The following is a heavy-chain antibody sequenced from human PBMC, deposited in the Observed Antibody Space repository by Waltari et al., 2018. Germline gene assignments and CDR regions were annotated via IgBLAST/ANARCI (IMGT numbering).Heavy chain of an antibody. J-gene: IGHJ5*02. D-gene: IGHD6-13*01. CDR1: GGSISRGGYS. V-gene: IGHV4-30-2*01. Sequence: QLQLRESGSGLVKPSQTLSLTCAVSGGSISRGGYSWSWIRQPPGKGLEWIGYIYHSGSTYYNPSLKGRVTISVDRSRIQFSLNLSSVTAADTAVYYCARMTLSQQLGWFDPWGQGTLVTVSS. CDR3: ARMTLSQQLGWFDP. CDR2: IYHSGST.